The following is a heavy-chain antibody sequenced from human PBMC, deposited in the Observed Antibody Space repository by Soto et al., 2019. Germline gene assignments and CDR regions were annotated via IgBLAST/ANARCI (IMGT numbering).Heavy chain of an antibody. Sequence: GGSLRLSCTASGFTFGAYAMSWFRQAPGKGLEWVGFIRSKVYCGTTEYAASVKGRITISRDDSKSIAYLQMNSLKTEDTAVYYCTRFGARFNYGSGSYTHFDYWGQGTLVTVSS. CDR2: IRSKVYCGTT. J-gene: IGHJ4*02. CDR3: TRFGARFNYGSGSYTHFDY. CDR1: GFTFGAYA. V-gene: IGHV3-49*03. D-gene: IGHD3-10*01.